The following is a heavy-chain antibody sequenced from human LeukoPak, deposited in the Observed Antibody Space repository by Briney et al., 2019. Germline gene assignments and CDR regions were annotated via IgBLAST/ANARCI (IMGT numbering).Heavy chain of an antibody. Sequence: SETLSLTCTVSGGSISSGSYYWSWIRQPAGKGLEWIGRIYTSGSTNYNPSLKSRVTISVDTSKNQFSLKLSSVTAADTAVYYCAREILNYYGSGSYLLDWGQGTLVTVSS. CDR3: AREILNYYGSGSYLLD. J-gene: IGHJ4*02. CDR2: IYTSGST. CDR1: GGSISSGSYY. D-gene: IGHD3-10*01. V-gene: IGHV4-61*02.